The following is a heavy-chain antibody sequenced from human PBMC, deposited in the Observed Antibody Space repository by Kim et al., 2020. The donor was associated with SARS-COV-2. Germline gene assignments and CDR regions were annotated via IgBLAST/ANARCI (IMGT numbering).Heavy chain of an antibody. J-gene: IGHJ3*02. CDR1: GFTFSSYA. V-gene: IGHV3-30*04. D-gene: IGHD6-13*01. CDR3: ARDNSPGLQAAAGTGGAFDI. CDR2: ISYDGSNK. Sequence: GGSLRLSCAASGFTFSSYAMHWVRQAPGKGLEWVAVISYDGSNKYYADSVKGRFTISRDNSKNTLYLQMNSLRAEDTAVYYCARDNSPGLQAAAGTGGAFDIWGQGTIVTVSS.